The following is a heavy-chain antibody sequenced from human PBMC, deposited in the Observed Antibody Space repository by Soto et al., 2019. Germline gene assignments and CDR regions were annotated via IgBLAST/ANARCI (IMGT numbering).Heavy chain of an antibody. Sequence: PGGSLRLSCAASGFTFSSYGMHWVRQAPGKGLEWVAVIWYDGSNKYYADSVKGRFTISRDNSKNTLYLQMNSLRAEDTAVYYCARGKQWLVSEFDYWGQGTLVTSPQ. D-gene: IGHD6-19*01. V-gene: IGHV3-33*01. CDR2: IWYDGSNK. CDR1: GFTFSSYG. CDR3: ARGKQWLVSEFDY. J-gene: IGHJ4*02.